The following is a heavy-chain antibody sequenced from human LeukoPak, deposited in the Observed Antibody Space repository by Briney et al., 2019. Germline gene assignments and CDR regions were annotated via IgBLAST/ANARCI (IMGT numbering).Heavy chain of an antibody. CDR2: ISAYNGNT. CDR3: ARHLDSTPYYYYMDV. Sequence: ASVKVSCKASGYAFTSYGISWVRQAPGQGLEWMGWISAYNGNTNYAQKLQGRVTMTTDTSTSTAYMELRSLRSDDTAVYYCARHLDSTPYYYYMDVWGKGTTVTVSS. V-gene: IGHV1-18*01. J-gene: IGHJ6*03. CDR1: GYAFTSYG. D-gene: IGHD1-1*01.